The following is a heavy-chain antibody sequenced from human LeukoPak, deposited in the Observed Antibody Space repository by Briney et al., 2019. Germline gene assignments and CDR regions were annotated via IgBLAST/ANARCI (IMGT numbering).Heavy chain of an antibody. Sequence: PGRSLRLSCAASGFTFSSYDMHWVRQAPGKGLEYVSAISINGGSTYYANSAKGRFTISRDNSKNTLYLQMGSLRAEDMAVYYCATSGYSYGYVHWGQGTLVTVSS. J-gene: IGHJ4*02. CDR1: GFTFSSYD. CDR3: ATSGYSYGYVH. D-gene: IGHD5-18*01. V-gene: IGHV3-64*01. CDR2: ISINGGST.